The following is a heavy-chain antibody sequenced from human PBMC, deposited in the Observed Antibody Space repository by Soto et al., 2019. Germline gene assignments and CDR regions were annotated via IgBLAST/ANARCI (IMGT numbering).Heavy chain of an antibody. CDR1: GGSISSYY. D-gene: IGHD6-6*01. V-gene: IGHV4-59*01. CDR3: ARAAPEYSSSVSIDY. Sequence: SETLSLTCTVSGGSISSYYWSWIRQPPGKGLEWIGYIYYSGSTNYNPSLKSRVTISVDTSKNQFSLKLSSVTAADTAVYYCARAAPEYSSSVSIDYWGQGTLVTVSS. CDR2: IYYSGST. J-gene: IGHJ4*02.